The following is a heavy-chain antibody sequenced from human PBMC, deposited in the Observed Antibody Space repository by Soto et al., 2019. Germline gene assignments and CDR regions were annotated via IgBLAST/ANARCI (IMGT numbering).Heavy chain of an antibody. J-gene: IGHJ6*02. CDR2: IIPTFRTT. CDR1: GGTFSTYA. D-gene: IGHD1-1*01. Sequence: QVQLVQSGAEVKTPGSSVKVSCKTSGGTFSTYAISWVRQAPGQGLEWLGGIIPTFRTTSYAQKFRGRVTISADESTGTAYMERSSLRSEDTAMYYCAREWAGTKGWPRTPNYGMDVWGHGSTVTVSS. CDR3: AREWAGTKGWPRTPNYGMDV. V-gene: IGHV1-69*01.